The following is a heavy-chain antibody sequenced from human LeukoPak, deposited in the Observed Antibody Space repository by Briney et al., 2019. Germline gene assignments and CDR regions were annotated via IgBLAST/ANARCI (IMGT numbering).Heavy chain of an antibody. CDR1: GYTFTSYY. J-gene: IGHJ6*02. Sequence: ASVKVSCKASGYTFTSYYLHWVRQAAGQGLEWMGIIHPTVGDTTYAQKFQGRVTMTEDTSTDTGYLELSSLKSEDTAVYYCAIDQRGVGLGFVYGSGSFNGLDVWGQGTTVTVSS. D-gene: IGHD3-10*01. V-gene: IGHV1-46*01. CDR2: IHPTVGDT. CDR3: AIDQRGVGLGFVYGSGSFNGLDV.